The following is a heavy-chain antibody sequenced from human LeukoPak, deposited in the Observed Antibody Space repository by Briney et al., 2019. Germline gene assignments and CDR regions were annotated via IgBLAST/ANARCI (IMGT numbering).Heavy chain of an antibody. Sequence: SETLSLTCTVSGGSIRSGSYYWSWIRQPAGKGLEWIGRIYTSGTTYYNPSLKSRVTISVDTSKNQFSLKLTSVTAADTAVYYCARGDGYNTYYYYYYMDVWGKGTTVTVSS. CDR1: GGSIRSGSYY. J-gene: IGHJ6*03. CDR2: IYTSGTT. V-gene: IGHV4-61*02. CDR3: ARGDGYNTYYYYYYMDV. D-gene: IGHD5-24*01.